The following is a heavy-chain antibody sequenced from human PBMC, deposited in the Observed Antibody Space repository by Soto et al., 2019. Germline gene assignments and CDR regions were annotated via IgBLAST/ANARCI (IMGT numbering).Heavy chain of an antibody. Sequence: VQLVESGGDLVQPGGSLRLSCVASGFIFSSQGLIWVRRAPGKGLEWISYISPSGNTIYYADSLKGRFTVSRDNVKYSMYLQMSSLTDEDTAVYYCAKVRGQTVATMSFEYWGQGALVTVSS. CDR1: GFIFSSQG. CDR2: ISPSGNTI. J-gene: IGHJ4*02. D-gene: IGHD5-12*01. V-gene: IGHV3-48*02. CDR3: AKVRGQTVATMSFEY.